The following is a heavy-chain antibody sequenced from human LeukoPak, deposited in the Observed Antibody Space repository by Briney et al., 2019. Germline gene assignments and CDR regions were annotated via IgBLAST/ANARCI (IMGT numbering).Heavy chain of an antibody. J-gene: IGHJ6*02. CDR2: ISWNSGSI. CDR1: GFTFDDYA. CDR3: AKDIGSSQDYYYGMDV. Sequence: GGSLRLSCAAPGFTFDDYAMHWVRQAPGEGLEWVSGISWNSGSIGYADSVKGRFTISRDNAKNSLYLQMNSLRAEDTALYYCAKDIGSSQDYYYGMDVWGQGTTVTVSS. D-gene: IGHD6-13*01. V-gene: IGHV3-9*01.